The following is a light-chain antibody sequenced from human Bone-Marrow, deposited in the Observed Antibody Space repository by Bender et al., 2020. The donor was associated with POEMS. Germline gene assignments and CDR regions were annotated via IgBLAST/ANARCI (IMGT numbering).Light chain of an antibody. CDR3: QAWDSGSVF. CDR1: KLGDKY. V-gene: IGLV3-1*01. J-gene: IGLJ2*01. CDR2: RDN. Sequence: SYELTQPPSVSVSPGQTATITCSGDKLGDKYVSWYQQMPGQSPLLVIYRDNQRASGIPERFSGSNSGNTATLTIGETQPTDEGDYYCQAWDSGSVFFGGGAKLTVL.